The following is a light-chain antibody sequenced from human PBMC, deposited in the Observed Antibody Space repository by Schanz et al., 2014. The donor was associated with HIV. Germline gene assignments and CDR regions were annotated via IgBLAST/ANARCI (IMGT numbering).Light chain of an antibody. V-gene: IGKV3-15*01. J-gene: IGKJ2*01. Sequence: EIVLTQSPGTLSLSPGDRATLSCRASESISSNLAWYQQRPGQAPRLLIYGASTRATGIPARFSGGGSGTEFTLTISSLQSEDYATYYCQKANDVPYTFGQGTKVDIK. CDR2: GAS. CDR1: ESISSN. CDR3: QKANDVPYT.